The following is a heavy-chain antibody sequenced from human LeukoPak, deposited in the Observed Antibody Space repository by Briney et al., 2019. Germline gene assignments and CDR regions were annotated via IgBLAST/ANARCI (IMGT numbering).Heavy chain of an antibody. J-gene: IGHJ4*02. Sequence: ASVNVSCKASGYTFTSYDINWVRQATGQGLEWMGWMNPNSGNTGYAQKFQGRVTMTRNTSISTAYMELSSLRSEDTAVYYCARAGGYCGRISCPYYFDYWGQGSLVAVSS. CDR3: ARAGGYCGRISCPYYFDY. CDR2: MNPNSGNT. D-gene: IGHD2-15*01. V-gene: IGHV1-8*01. CDR1: GYTFTSYD.